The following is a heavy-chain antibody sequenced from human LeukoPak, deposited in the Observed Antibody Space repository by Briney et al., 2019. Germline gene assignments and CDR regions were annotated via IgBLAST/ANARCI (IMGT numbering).Heavy chain of an antibody. Sequence: SETLSLTCTVSGGSISSSSYYWGWIRQPPGKGLEWIGSIYYSGSTNYNPSLKSRVTMSVDTSKNHFSLKLSSVTAADTALYHCAGSRYCSGGTCYATFDYWGQGTLVTVSS. CDR1: GGSISSSSYY. J-gene: IGHJ4*02. D-gene: IGHD2-15*01. CDR2: IYYSGST. CDR3: AGSRYCSGGTCYATFDY. V-gene: IGHV4-39*07.